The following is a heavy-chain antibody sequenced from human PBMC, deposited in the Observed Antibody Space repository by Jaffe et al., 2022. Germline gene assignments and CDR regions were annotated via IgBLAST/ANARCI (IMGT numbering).Heavy chain of an antibody. CDR1: GFTFSSYG. CDR3: AKVMHKDIVVVVAVAGAFDI. CDR2: IRYDGSNK. D-gene: IGHD2-15*01. Sequence: QVQLVESGGGVVQPGGSLRLSCAASGFTFSSYGMHWVRQAPGKGLEWVAFIRYDGSNKYYADSVKGRFTISRDNSKNTLYLQMNSLRAEDTAVYYCAKVMHKDIVVVVAVAGAFDIWGQGTMVTVSS. J-gene: IGHJ3*02. V-gene: IGHV3-30*02.